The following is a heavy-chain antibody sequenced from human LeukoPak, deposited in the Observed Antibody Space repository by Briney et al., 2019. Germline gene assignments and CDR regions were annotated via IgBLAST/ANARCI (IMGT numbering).Heavy chain of an antibody. V-gene: IGHV4-61*02. J-gene: IGHJ5*02. CDR3: ARQPDILTGYYKGWDEGWFDP. Sequence: SETPSLTCTVSGGSISSGGYYWSWIRQPAGKGLEWIGRIYTSGSTNYNPSLKSRVTMSVDTSKNQFSLKLSSVTAADTAVYYCARQPDILTGYYKGWDEGWFDPWGQGTLVTVSS. D-gene: IGHD3-9*01. CDR2: IYTSGST. CDR1: GGSISSGGYY.